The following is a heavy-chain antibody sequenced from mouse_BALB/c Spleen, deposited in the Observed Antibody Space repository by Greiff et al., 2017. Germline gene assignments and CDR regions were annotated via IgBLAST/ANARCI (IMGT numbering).Heavy chain of an antibody. V-gene: IGHV1-82*01. Sequence: QVQLKESGPELVKPGASVKISCKASGYAFSSSWMNWVKQRPGQGLEWIGRIYTGDGDTNYNGKFKGKATLTADKSSSTAYMQHSSLTSVDSAVYFCARVKEGYFDYWGQGTTLTVSS. CDR1: GYAFSSSW. J-gene: IGHJ2*01. CDR3: ARVKEGYFDY. CDR2: IYTGDGDT.